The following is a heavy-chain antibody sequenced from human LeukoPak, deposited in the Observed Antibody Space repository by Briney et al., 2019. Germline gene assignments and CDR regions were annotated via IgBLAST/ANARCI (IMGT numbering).Heavy chain of an antibody. V-gene: IGHV3-30-3*01. J-gene: IGHJ4*02. D-gene: IGHD2-2*01. CDR3: AREECSSTSCYGGFGYYFDY. Sequence: GRSLRLSCAASGFTFSSYATHWVRQAPGKGLEWVAVISYDGSNKYYADSVKGRFTISRDNSKNTLYLQMNSLRAEDTAVYYCAREECSSTSCYGGFGYYFDYWGQGTLVTVSS. CDR1: GFTFSSYA. CDR2: ISYDGSNK.